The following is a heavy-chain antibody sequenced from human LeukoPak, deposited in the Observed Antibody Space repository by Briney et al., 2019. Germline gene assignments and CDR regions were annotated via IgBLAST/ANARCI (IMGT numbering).Heavy chain of an antibody. CDR1: GGTFCSYA. CDR3: ARSFFRATYYDILTGYPRDWFDP. J-gene: IGHJ5*02. D-gene: IGHD3-9*01. V-gene: IGHV1-69*13. CDR2: IIPIFVTA. Sequence: GASVKVSCKASGGTFCSYAISWVRQAPGQGLELMGRIIPIFVTANYAQKFQGRVTITADESTSTAYMELSSLRSEDTAVYYCARSFFRATYYDILTGYPRDWFDPWGQGTLVTVSS.